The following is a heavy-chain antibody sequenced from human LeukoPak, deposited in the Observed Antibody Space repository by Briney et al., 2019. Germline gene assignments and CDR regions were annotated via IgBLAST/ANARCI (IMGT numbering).Heavy chain of an antibody. CDR2: IYYSGST. D-gene: IGHD6-19*01. J-gene: IGHJ6*03. CDR1: GGSISSYY. Sequence: SETLSLTCTVSGGSISSYYWSWLRQPPGKGLEWIGYIYYSGSTNYNPSLKSRVTISVDTSKNQFSLKLSSVTAADTAVYYCARVGYSSGWTHRIYYYYIDVWGKGTTVTISS. V-gene: IGHV4-59*01. CDR3: ARVGYSSGWTHRIYYYYIDV.